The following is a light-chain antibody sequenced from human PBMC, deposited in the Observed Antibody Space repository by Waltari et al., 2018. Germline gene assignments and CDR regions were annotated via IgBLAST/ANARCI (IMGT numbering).Light chain of an antibody. J-gene: IGLJ3*02. Sequence: SYELIQQLSVSVALGQTARIICGGNNMGRKNVHWYQQKAGQAPVLVIYRDSNRAAGIPGRFAGSNSGNTATLTTSRAQAGDQADYYCQVWDSSTAGVFGGGTKLTVL. V-gene: IGLV3-9*01. CDR1: NMGRKN. CDR2: RDS. CDR3: QVWDSSTAGV.